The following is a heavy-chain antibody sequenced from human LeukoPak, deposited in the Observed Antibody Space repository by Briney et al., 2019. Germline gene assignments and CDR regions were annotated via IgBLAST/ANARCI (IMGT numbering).Heavy chain of an antibody. CDR2: ISAYNGNT. J-gene: IGHJ3*02. CDR3: AREIGGGSGSYSDAFDI. D-gene: IGHD3-10*01. CDR1: GYTFTSYG. Sequence: GASVKVSCKASGYTFTSYGISWVRRAPGQGLEWMGWISAYNGNTNYAQKLQGRVTMTTDTSTSTAYMELRSLRSDDTAVYYCAREIGGGSGSYSDAFDIWGQGTMVTVSS. V-gene: IGHV1-18*01.